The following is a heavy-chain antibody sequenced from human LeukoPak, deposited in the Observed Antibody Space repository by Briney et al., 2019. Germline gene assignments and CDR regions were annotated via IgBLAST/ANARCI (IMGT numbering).Heavy chain of an antibody. Sequence: PGGSLRLSCAASGFTFRMYWMTWVRQAPGKGPEWVANIKDDGTEKYYVDSVMGRFTISRDDAKNSLYLHMNNLGVEDTAVYYCARPRSSSWYDFDYWGQGTLVTVSS. CDR3: ARPRSSSWYDFDY. CDR1: GFTFRMYW. D-gene: IGHD6-13*01. V-gene: IGHV3-7*01. J-gene: IGHJ4*02. CDR2: IKDDGTEK.